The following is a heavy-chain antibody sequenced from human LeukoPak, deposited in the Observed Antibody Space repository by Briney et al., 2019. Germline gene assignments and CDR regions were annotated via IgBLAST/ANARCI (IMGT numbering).Heavy chain of an antibody. CDR3: ARGRLARSPYFDY. CDR2: IYYSGST. J-gene: IGHJ4*02. V-gene: IGHV4-59*01. D-gene: IGHD6-19*01. Sequence: SETLSLTCTVSGGSISSYYWSWIRQPPGKGLEWIGYIYYSGSTDYNPSLKSRVTISVETSKNQFSLNLSSVTAADTAVYYCARGRLARSPYFDYWGQGTLVAVSP. CDR1: GGSISSYY.